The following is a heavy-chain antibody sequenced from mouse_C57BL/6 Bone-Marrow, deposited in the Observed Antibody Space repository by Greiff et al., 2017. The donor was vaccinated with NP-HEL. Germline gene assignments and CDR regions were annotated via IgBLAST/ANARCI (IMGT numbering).Heavy chain of an antibody. D-gene: IGHD2-1*01. CDR1: GYTFTDYY. CDR3: ARALGSLRSYYFDY. Sequence: VQLQQSGPVLVKPGASVKMSCKASGYTFTDYYMNWVKQSHGKSLEWIGVINPYNGGNSYNQKFKGKATLTVDKSSSTAYRELNSLTSEDSAVYYCARALGSLRSYYFDYWGQGTTLTVSS. CDR2: INPYNGGN. J-gene: IGHJ2*01. V-gene: IGHV1-19*01.